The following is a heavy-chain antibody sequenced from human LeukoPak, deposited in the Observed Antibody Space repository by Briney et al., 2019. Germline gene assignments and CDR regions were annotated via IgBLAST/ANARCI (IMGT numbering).Heavy chain of an antibody. Sequence: PSETLSLTCTVSGGSISSYYWSWIRQPPGKGLEWIGYIYYSGSTNYNPSLKSRVTISVDTSKNQFSLKLSSVTAADTAVYYCAKAPTYSSGRGYYYGMDVWGQGTTVTVSS. J-gene: IGHJ6*02. CDR1: GGSISSYY. V-gene: IGHV4-59*01. CDR3: AKAPTYSSGRGYYYGMDV. D-gene: IGHD6-19*01. CDR2: IYYSGST.